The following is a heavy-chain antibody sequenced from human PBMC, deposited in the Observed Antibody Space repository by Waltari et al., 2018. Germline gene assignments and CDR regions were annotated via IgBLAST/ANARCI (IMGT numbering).Heavy chain of an antibody. CDR1: GYTFTSYG. Sequence: QVQLVQSGAEVKKPGASVKVSCKASGYTFTSYGISWVRQAPGQGLEWMGWISAYNGNTNYAQKLQGRVTMTTDTSTSTAYMELRSLRSYYTAVYYCARSLGDIVVVVAAPLDYWGQGTLVTVSS. CDR2: ISAYNGNT. V-gene: IGHV1-18*01. CDR3: ARSLGDIVVVVAAPLDY. J-gene: IGHJ4*02. D-gene: IGHD2-15*01.